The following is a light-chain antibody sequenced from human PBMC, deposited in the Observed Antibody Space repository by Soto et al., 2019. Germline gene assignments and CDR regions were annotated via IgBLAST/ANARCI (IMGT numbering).Light chain of an antibody. CDR1: RTDGDGHDY. CDR3: TSYTASSPFYV. CDR2: DVY. J-gene: IGLJ1*01. Sequence: QSYLTQPASVSRSPGQSIAISCIGVRTDGDGHDYVSWYQQHPGQAPQLIIYDVYNRPSGVSDRFSGSKSGNTASLIISGLQAEDEADYFCTSYTASSPFYVFGAGTKLTVL. V-gene: IGLV2-14*03.